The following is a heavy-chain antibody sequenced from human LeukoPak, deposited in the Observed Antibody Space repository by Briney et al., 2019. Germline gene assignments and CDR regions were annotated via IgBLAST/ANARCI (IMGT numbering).Heavy chain of an antibody. D-gene: IGHD2-2*01. J-gene: IGHJ1*01. CDR1: GYTFTSYG. V-gene: IGHV1-18*01. Sequence: GASVKVSCKASGYTFTSYGISWVRRAPGQGLEWMGWISAYNGNTNYAQKLQGRVTMTSDTSTSTAYMELRSLRSDDTAVYYCARAELLGYCSSTSCLAEYFQHWGQGTLVTVSS. CDR2: ISAYNGNT. CDR3: ARAELLGYCSSTSCLAEYFQH.